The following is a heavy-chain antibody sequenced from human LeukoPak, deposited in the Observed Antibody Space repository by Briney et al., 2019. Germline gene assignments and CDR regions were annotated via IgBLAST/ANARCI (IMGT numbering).Heavy chain of an antibody. CDR1: GYTFTSYG. J-gene: IGHJ3*02. D-gene: IGHD5-24*01. V-gene: IGHV1-69*05. CDR3: AREDEKDAFDI. CDR2: IIPIFGTA. Sequence: SVKLSCKASGYTFTSYGISWVRQAPGQGLEWMGWIIPIFGTANYAQKFQGRVTITTDESTSTAYMEISSLRTEDTAMYYCAREDEKDAFDIWGQGTMVTVSS.